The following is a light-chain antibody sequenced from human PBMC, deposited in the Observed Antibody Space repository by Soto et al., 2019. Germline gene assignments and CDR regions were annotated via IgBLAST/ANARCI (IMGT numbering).Light chain of an antibody. CDR2: DVS. CDR1: SSDVGGYNY. J-gene: IGLJ1*01. V-gene: IGLV2-14*01. CDR3: SSYTSSSTLP. Sequence: QSALTQPASVSGSPGQSITISCTGTSSDVGGYNYVSWYQQHPGKAPKLMIYDVSNRPSGVSNRFSGSKSGNMASLTISGLQAEDEADYYCSSYTSSSTLPFGTGTKLTVL.